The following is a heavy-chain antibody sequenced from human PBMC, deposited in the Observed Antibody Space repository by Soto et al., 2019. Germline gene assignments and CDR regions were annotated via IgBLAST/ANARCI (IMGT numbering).Heavy chain of an antibody. CDR2: IERDDDDK. CDR1: GFSLTSPGMC. D-gene: IGHD1-20*01. Sequence: SGPTLVNPTETLTLACTFSGFSLTSPGMCVSWIRQSPGKALEWLALIERDDDDKYYSTSLKTRLTISKDTRKNQVVLTMANMEPADTATYYCARSIRGPRRFNGMDVWGQGTTVTVSS. V-gene: IGHV2-70*13. CDR3: ARSIRGPRRFNGMDV. J-gene: IGHJ6*02.